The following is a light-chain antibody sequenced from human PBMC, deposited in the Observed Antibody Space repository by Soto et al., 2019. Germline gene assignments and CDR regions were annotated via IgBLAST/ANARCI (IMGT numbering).Light chain of an antibody. CDR1: SGAVGGYNY. J-gene: IGLJ1*01. CDR3: SSYTSSSIYV. Sequence: QPALTQLACVSGSPGESLTISCTGASGAVGGYNYVSWYQQHPLKAPKLILYDVNNRPSGVSNRFSGSKSGNTASLTISGLQTEDEADYYCSSYTSSSIYVSGTGTKVTVL. V-gene: IGLV2-14*01. CDR2: DVN.